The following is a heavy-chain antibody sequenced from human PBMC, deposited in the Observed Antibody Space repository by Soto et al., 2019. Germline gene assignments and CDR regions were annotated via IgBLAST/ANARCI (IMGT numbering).Heavy chain of an antibody. CDR3: ARRTAADVLRYFDWLPNPFDY. CDR1: GGSFIGYH. J-gene: IGHJ4*02. Sequence: LSLTCAVYGGSFIGYHWSVIRQPAGEGLEWIGEIKHSGSTNYNPSLKSRVTISVDTSKNQFSLKLSSVTAADTAVYYCARRTAADVLRYFDWLPNPFDYWGQGTLVTVSS. D-gene: IGHD3-9*01. V-gene: IGHV4-34*01. CDR2: IKHSGST.